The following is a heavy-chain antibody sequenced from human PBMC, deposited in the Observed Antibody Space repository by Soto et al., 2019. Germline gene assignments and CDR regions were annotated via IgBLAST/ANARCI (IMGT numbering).Heavy chain of an antibody. CDR3: ARVSTMVRNFDY. V-gene: IGHV3-23*01. Sequence: VGSLRLSCAASGFTFSSYAMSWVRQAPGKGLEWVSAISGSGGSTYYADSVKGRFTISRDNSKNTLYLQMNSLRAEDTAVYYCARVSTMVRNFDYWGQGTLVTVSS. D-gene: IGHD3-10*01. J-gene: IGHJ4*02. CDR2: ISGSGGST. CDR1: GFTFSSYA.